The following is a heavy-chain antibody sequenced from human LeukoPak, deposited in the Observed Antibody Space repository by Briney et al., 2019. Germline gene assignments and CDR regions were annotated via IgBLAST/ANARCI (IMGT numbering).Heavy chain of an antibody. J-gene: IGHJ6*02. CDR2: ISGSGGST. CDR1: GFTFSSYA. V-gene: IGHV3-23*01. D-gene: IGHD4-17*01. Sequence: GGSLRLSCAASGFTFSSYAMSWVRQAPGKGLEWVSAISGSGGSTYYADSVKGRFTISRDDSKNTLYLQMNSLRAEDTAVYYCAKDLSHGDYCMDVWGQGTTVTVSS. CDR3: AKDLSHGDYCMDV.